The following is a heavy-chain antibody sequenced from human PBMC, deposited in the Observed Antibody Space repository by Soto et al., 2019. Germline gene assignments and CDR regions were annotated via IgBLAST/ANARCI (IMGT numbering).Heavy chain of an antibody. CDR3: ARVSDY. V-gene: IGHV4-34*01. J-gene: IGHJ4*02. Sequence: QVLLQQWGAGRLKPSETLSLTCAVYGGSFIDYSWGWIRQSPGTGLEWMGEINHSGSANYNPSLKSLVTISVDTSKNPFSLKLYSVTAADAAVYYCARVSDYWSQGTLVTVSS. CDR2: INHSGSA. CDR1: GGSFIDYS.